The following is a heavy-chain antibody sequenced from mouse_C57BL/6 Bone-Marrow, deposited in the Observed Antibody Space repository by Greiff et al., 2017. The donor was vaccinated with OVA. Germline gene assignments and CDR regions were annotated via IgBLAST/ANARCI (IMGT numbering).Heavy chain of an antibody. D-gene: IGHD1-1*01. V-gene: IGHV5-15*01. CDR2: ISNLAYSI. CDR3: ARSFIPYWYFDV. Sequence: EVKLMESGGGLVQPGGSLKLSCAASGFTFSDYGMAWVRQAPRKGPEWVAFISNLAYSIYYADTVTGRFTISRENAKNTLYLEMSSLRSEDTAMYYCARSFIPYWYFDVWGTGTTVTVSS. J-gene: IGHJ1*03. CDR1: GFTFSDYG.